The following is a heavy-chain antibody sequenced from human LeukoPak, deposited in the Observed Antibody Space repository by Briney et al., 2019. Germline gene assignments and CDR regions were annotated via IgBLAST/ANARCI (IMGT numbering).Heavy chain of an antibody. D-gene: IGHD3-16*02. CDR3: ARSYGLEADY. Sequence: ASVKVSCKASGYTFTGYGIAWVRQAPGEGPELVGWIAAYNGLTNYAQNLQDRLTLTRDTSTTTAFMELRNLTSDDTAIYFCARSYGLEADYWGRGTLVTVSS. CDR1: GYTFTGYG. V-gene: IGHV1-18*01. J-gene: IGHJ4*02. CDR2: IAAYNGLT.